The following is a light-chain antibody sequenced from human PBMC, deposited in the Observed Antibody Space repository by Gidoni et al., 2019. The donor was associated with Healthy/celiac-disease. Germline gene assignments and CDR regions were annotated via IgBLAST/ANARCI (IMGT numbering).Light chain of an antibody. CDR2: DAS. CDR3: QQRSNWPPYT. V-gene: IGKV3-11*01. CDR1: QSVSSY. J-gene: IGKJ2*01. Sequence: ETVSTQSPATLSLSPGERATLSCRASQSVSSYLAWYQQKPGQAPRLLIYDASNRATGIPARFSGSGSGTDFTLTISSLEPEDFAVYYCQQRSNWPPYTFGQGTKLEIK.